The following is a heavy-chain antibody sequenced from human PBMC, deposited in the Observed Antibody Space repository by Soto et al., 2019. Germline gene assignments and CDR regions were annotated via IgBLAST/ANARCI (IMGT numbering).Heavy chain of an antibody. CDR2: INAGNGNT. J-gene: IGHJ4*02. CDR1: GYTFTSYA. CDR3: ARRSSSYGFDY. D-gene: IGHD4-17*01. V-gene: IGHV1-3*01. Sequence: QVPLVQSGAEVKKPGASVKVSCKASGYTFTSYAMHWVRQAPGQRLEWMGWINAGNGNTKYSQKFQGRVTITRDTSASTAYMELSSLRSEDTAVYYCARRSSSYGFDYWGQGTLVTVSS.